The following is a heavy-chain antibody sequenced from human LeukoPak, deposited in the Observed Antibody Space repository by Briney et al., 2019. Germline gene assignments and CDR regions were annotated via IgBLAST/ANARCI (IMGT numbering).Heavy chain of an antibody. V-gene: IGHV4-4*02. CDR1: GASISRPYW. CDR3: ARDGGSDQYYFDN. J-gene: IGHJ4*02. CDR2: ISHSGTT. Sequence: PSGTLSLTCGVSGASISRPYWWGWVRPPPGKGLEWIEEISHSGTTHYNPSLKSRVIISVDKSKNQVFLKLNSVTAADTAMYYCARDGGSDQYYFDNWGQGTLVTVSS. D-gene: IGHD6-19*01.